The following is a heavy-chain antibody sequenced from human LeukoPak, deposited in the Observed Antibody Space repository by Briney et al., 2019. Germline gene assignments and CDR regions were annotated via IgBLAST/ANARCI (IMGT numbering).Heavy chain of an antibody. D-gene: IGHD5-18*01. J-gene: IGHJ4*02. V-gene: IGHV3-48*03. CDR1: GFTFSNYE. CDR2: ISGSGGTI. CDR3: ARVRSGYSHENYFDY. Sequence: PGGSLRLSCAASGFTFSNYEMNWVRQAPGKGLEWVSYISGSGGTIYYADSVKGRFTISRDNAKDSLYLQMNSLRAEDTAVYYCARVRSGYSHENYFDYWGQGTLVTVSS.